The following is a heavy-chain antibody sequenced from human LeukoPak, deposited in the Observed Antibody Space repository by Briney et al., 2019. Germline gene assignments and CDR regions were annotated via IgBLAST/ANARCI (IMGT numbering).Heavy chain of an antibody. CDR2: FTPTSSYI. Sequence: GGSLRLSCAVSGLTFSIYSFNWVRQAPGKGLEWVSSFTPTSSYIYYADSVKGRFTISRDNAKNSLYLQMNSLRAEDTAVYYCARLRRNNDNSGYYYYYDYWGQGTLVTVSS. D-gene: IGHD3-22*01. V-gene: IGHV3-21*01. CDR1: GLTFSIYS. CDR3: ARLRRNNDNSGYYYYYDY. J-gene: IGHJ4*02.